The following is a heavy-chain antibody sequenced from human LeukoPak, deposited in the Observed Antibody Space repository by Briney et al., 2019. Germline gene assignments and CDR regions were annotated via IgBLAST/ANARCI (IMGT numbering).Heavy chain of an antibody. J-gene: IGHJ3*02. CDR1: GFTFSSYG. CDR3: AKDGEMATIGAFDI. V-gene: IGHV3-30*02. D-gene: IGHD5-24*01. CDR2: IRYDGSNK. Sequence: GGSLRLSCAASGFTFSSYGMHWVRQAPGKGLEWVAFIRYDGSNKYYADSVKGRFTISRDNSKNTLYLQMNSLRAEDTAVYYCAKDGEMATIGAFDIWGQGTMVTVSS.